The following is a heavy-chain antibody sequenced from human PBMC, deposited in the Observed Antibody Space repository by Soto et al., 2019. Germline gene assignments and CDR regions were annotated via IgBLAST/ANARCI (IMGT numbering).Heavy chain of an antibody. CDR2: MNPNSGNT. CDR3: ARRMTWSLWCFDL. CDR1: GYTFKDYD. Sequence: QVQLLQSGAEVKKPATSVRVSCRASGYTFKDYDINWVRRAPGQGLEWMGWMNPNSGNTAYARKFHDRITMTRSVSARTAFMELSSLTPEDTAVYYCARRMTWSLWCFDLWGSGTQVTVSS. J-gene: IGHJ2*01. D-gene: IGHD3-3*01. V-gene: IGHV1-8*01.